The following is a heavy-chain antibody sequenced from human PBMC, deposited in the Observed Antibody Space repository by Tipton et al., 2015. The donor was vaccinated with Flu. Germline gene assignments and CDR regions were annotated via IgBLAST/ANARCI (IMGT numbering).Heavy chain of an antibody. CDR3: ARQHDYGDSPDY. CDR1: GGSMNSYY. D-gene: IGHD4-17*01. CDR2: VYSRGST. J-gene: IGHJ4*02. V-gene: IGHV4-59*08. Sequence: PGLVKPSETLSLTCTVSGGSMNSYYWTWIRQPPGKGLEWIGYVYSRGSTKYNPSLKSRVMMSVDTPKNQFSLRLTTVTAADTAVYYCARQHDYGDSPDYWGQGTLVTVSS.